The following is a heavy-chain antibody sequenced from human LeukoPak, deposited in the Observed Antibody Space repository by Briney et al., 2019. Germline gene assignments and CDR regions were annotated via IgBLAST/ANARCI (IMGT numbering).Heavy chain of an antibody. CDR1: GGSFSGYY. J-gene: IGHJ4*02. CDR3: ARARWGLEYYFDF. V-gene: IGHV4-34*01. Sequence: SETLSLTCAVYGGSFSGYYWSWIRQPPGKGLEWIGEINHSGTTNYNPSLKSRVTISVDTSKSQFSLKLSSVTAADTALYYCARARWGLEYYFDFWGQGTLVTVSS. CDR2: INHSGTT. D-gene: IGHD3-3*01.